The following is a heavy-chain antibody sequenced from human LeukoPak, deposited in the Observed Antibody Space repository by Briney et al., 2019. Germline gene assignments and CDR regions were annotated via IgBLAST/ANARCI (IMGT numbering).Heavy chain of an antibody. CDR2: IYYSGST. CDR1: GGSMSSYY. Sequence: SETLSLTCTVSGGSMSSYYWSWIRQPPGKGLEWIGYIYYSGSTNYNPSLKSRVTISVDTSKNQFSLKLSSVTAADTAAYYCATNDYMENWFDPWGQGTLVTVSS. D-gene: IGHD4-11*01. J-gene: IGHJ5*02. CDR3: ATNDYMENWFDP. V-gene: IGHV4-59*01.